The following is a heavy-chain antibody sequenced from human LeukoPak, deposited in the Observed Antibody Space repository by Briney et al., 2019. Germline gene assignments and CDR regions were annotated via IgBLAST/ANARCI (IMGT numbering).Heavy chain of an antibody. Sequence: GRSLRLSCAAPGFTFSSYGMHWVRQAPGRGLEWVAVISYDGSNKYYADSVKGRFTISRDNSKNTLYLQMNSLRAEDTAVYYCAKGHYGNIYYFDYWGQGTLVTVSS. D-gene: IGHD4-17*01. J-gene: IGHJ4*02. V-gene: IGHV3-30*18. CDR3: AKGHYGNIYYFDY. CDR2: ISYDGSNK. CDR1: GFTFSSYG.